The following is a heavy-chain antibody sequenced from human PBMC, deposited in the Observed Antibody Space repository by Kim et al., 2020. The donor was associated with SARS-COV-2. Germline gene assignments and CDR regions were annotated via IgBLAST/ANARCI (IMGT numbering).Heavy chain of an antibody. Sequence: RFTISRDNANNSLYLQMNSLRAEDTAVYYCARGRMVYAIESAYYFYGMDVWGQGTTVTVSS. CDR3: ARGRMVYAIESAYYFYGMDV. J-gene: IGHJ6*02. V-gene: IGHV3-11*06. D-gene: IGHD2-8*01.